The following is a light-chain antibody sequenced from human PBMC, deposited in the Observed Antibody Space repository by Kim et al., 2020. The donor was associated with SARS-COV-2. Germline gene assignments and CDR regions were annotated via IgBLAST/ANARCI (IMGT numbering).Light chain of an antibody. V-gene: IGKV3-20*01. CDR3: HQYGSSPWT. CDR2: SAS. J-gene: IGKJ1*01. Sequence: EIVLTQSPGTLSLSPGERATLSCRASQSVSSSYLAWYQQKPGQAPRLLIYSASSRATGIPDRFSGSGSGTDFTLTISRMEPEDFAVYYCHQYGSSPWTCGQGTKVEIK. CDR1: QSVSSSY.